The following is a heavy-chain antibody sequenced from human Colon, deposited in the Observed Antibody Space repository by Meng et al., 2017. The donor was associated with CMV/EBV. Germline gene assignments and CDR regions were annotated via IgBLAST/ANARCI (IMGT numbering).Heavy chain of an antibody. CDR3: ARDYAGSWTVDY. CDR2: ITPSGDNT. J-gene: IGHJ4*02. Sequence: SCKPAGYTFTGNHMHWVRQAPGQGLEWMGIITPSGDNTRFAQKFQGRLTMTRDTSTSTDYMELRSLRSEDTAVYYCARDYAGSWTVDYWGQGTLVTVSS. V-gene: IGHV1-46*01. CDR1: GYTFTGNH. D-gene: IGHD6-13*01.